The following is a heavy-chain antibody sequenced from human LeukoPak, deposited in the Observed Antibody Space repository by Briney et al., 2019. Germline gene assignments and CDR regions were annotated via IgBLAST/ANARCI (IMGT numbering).Heavy chain of an antibody. CDR2: IWSDGSNK. CDR3: ARGSGSFSGGFDY. V-gene: IGHV3-33*01. J-gene: IGHJ4*02. Sequence: PGRSLRLSCAASGFTFSSYGMHWVRQNPGKGLEWVAIIWSDGSNKYYADSVKGRFTISRDNSKNTLYLQMNSLRAEDTAVYYRARGSGSFSGGFDYWGQGTLVTVSS. CDR1: GFTFSSYG. D-gene: IGHD1-26*01.